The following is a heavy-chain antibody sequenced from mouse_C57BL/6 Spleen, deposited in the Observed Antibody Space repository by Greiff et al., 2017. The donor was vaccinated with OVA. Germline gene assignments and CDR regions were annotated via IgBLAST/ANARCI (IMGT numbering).Heavy chain of an antibody. CDR1: GYAFSSSW. D-gene: IGHD1-2*01. Sequence: QVQLKQSGPELVKPGASVKISCKASGYAFSSSWMNWVKQRPGKGLEWIGRIYPGDGDTNYNGKFKGKATLTADKSSSTAYMQLSSLTSEDAAVSFCARWGDGFAYWGQGTLVTVSA. V-gene: IGHV1-82*01. J-gene: IGHJ3*01. CDR3: ARWGDGFAY. CDR2: IYPGDGDT.